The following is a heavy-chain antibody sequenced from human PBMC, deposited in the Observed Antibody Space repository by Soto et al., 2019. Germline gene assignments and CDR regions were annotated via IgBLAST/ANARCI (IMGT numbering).Heavy chain of an antibody. CDR3: ARREIQGPIDY. V-gene: IGHV4-28*01. J-gene: IGHJ4*02. CDR1: GYSISSSNW. D-gene: IGHD1-26*01. CDR2: IYYSGTT. Sequence: QVQLQESGPGLVKPSDTLSLTCAVSGYSISSSNWWGWIRQPPGKGLEWIGYIYYSGTTYYNPSLKSRVTMSVDTSKHQFALKLTSVTAVDTAVYYCARREIQGPIDYWGQGTLVTVSS.